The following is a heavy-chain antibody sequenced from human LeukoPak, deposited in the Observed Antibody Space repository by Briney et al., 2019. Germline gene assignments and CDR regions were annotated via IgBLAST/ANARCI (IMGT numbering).Heavy chain of an antibody. Sequence: GGSLRLSCAASGFTFSSYGMHWVRRAPGKGLEWVAVIWYDGSNKYYADSVKGRFTISRDNSKNTLYLQMNSLRAEDTAVYYCARDFSGYDILTGYPNYYYYGMDVWGKGTTVTVSS. CDR1: GFTFSSYG. D-gene: IGHD3-9*01. V-gene: IGHV3-33*01. CDR3: ARDFSGYDILTGYPNYYYYGMDV. J-gene: IGHJ6*04. CDR2: IWYDGSNK.